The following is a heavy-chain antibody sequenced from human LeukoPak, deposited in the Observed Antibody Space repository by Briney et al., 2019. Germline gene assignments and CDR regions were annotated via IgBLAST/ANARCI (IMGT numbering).Heavy chain of an antibody. CDR1: GGSISSGGYS. V-gene: IGHV4-30-2*01. Sequence: SETLSLTCAVSGGSISSGGYSWSWIRQPPGKGLEWIGYIYHSGSTYYNPSLKSRVTISVDRSKNQFSLKLSSVTAADTAVYYCARVGSSGYSYYFDHWGQGTLVTASS. CDR2: IYHSGST. CDR3: ARVGSSGYSYYFDH. J-gene: IGHJ4*02. D-gene: IGHD3-22*01.